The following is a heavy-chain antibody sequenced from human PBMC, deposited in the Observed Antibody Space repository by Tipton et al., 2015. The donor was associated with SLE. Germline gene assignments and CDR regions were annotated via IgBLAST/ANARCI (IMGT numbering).Heavy chain of an antibody. CDR2: IYSSGTT. D-gene: IGHD6-13*01. CDR3: ARGGGDSSSCQDFDR. Sequence: TLSLTCTVSNGSINYYHWSWIRQPPGKGLEWIGWIYSSGTTSHNPSLKSRVTLSVDTSKNQFSLKLSSVTAADTAVYYCARGGGDSSSCQDFDRWGQGTLVTVSS. J-gene: IGHJ4*02. CDR1: NGSINYYH. V-gene: IGHV4-59*01.